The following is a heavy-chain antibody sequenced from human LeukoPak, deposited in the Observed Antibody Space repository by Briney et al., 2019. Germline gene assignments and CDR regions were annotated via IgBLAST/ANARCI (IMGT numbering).Heavy chain of an antibody. CDR1: GFTVSSNY. V-gene: IGHV3-53*05. CDR2: IYSGGST. Sequence: GGSLRLSCAASGFTVSSNYMSWVRQAPGKGLEWVSVIYSGGSTYYADSVKGRFTISRDSSKNTLYLQMNSLRAEDTAVYYCAKGGDSSGYYYVYFDYWGQGTLVTVSS. D-gene: IGHD3-22*01. CDR3: AKGGDSSGYYYVYFDY. J-gene: IGHJ4*02.